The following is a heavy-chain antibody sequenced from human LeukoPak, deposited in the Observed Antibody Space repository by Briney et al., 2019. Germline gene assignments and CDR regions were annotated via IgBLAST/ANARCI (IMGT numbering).Heavy chain of an antibody. Sequence: PGGSLRLSCAASGFTFSTYSMNWVRQAPGKGLEWVSGISWNSGSIGYADSVKGRFTISRDNAKNSLYLQMNSLRAEDMALYYCAKDWGLRLGELSSTLFDYWGQGTLVTVSS. CDR2: ISWNSGSI. CDR1: GFTFSTYS. D-gene: IGHD3-16*02. V-gene: IGHV3-9*03. J-gene: IGHJ4*02. CDR3: AKDWGLRLGELSSTLFDY.